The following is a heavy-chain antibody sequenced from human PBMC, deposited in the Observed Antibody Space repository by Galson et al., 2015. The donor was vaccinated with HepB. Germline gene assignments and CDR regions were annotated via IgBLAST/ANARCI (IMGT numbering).Heavy chain of an antibody. Sequence: SMKVSCKASGGPFSSYAISWVRQAPGQGLEWMGGIIPIFGTANYAQNFQDRVTITADESTSTAYMELRSLRSDDTAVYYCARDPTPMITNWFDPWGQGTLVTVSS. CDR2: IIPIFGTA. D-gene: IGHD3-16*01. CDR1: GGPFSSYA. CDR3: ARDPTPMITNWFDP. J-gene: IGHJ5*02. V-gene: IGHV1-69*13.